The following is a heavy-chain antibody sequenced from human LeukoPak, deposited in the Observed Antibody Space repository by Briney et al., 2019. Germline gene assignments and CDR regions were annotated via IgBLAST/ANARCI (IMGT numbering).Heavy chain of an antibody. CDR2: IDQDGSEK. CDR3: ARVGGSWELIL. V-gene: IGHV3-7*01. CDR1: GFSFSTFW. Sequence: PGGSLRLSCAASGFSFSTFWMSWVRQAPGKGLEWVANIDQDGSEKYYVGSVEGRFTISRDNAKDSLYLQMNSLRVEDTAVYFCARVGGSWELILWGQGTLVTVS. J-gene: IGHJ4*02. D-gene: IGHD2-15*01.